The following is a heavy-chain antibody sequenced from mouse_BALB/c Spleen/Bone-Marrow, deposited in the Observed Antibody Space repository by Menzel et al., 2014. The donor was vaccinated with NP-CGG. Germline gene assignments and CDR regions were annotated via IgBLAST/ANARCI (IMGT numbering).Heavy chain of an antibody. CDR3: ARSGKVRNAMDY. D-gene: IGHD2-14*01. CDR1: GYTFTDHA. V-gene: IGHV1S137*01. CDR2: ISGYYGDA. J-gene: IGHJ4*01. Sequence: VHLVESGAKLVRPGVSVKISCKGSGYTFTDHAMHWVKRSHAKSLEWIGLISGYYGDAIYNQKFKGKATMTVDKSSSTAYMELARLTPEDSAIYYCARSGKVRNAMDYWGQGTSVTVSS.